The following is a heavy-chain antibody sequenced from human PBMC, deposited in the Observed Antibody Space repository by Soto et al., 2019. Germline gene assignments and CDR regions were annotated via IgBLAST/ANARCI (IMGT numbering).Heavy chain of an antibody. CDR3: AKDEYCSSTSCFYYYYYGMDV. V-gene: IGHV3-30*18. Sequence: PGGSLRLSCAASGFTFSSYGMHWVRQAPGKGLEWVAVISYDGSNKYYADSVKGRFTISRDNSKNTLYLQMNRLRAEDTAVYYCAKDEYCSSTSCFYYYYYGMDVWGQGTTVTVSS. CDR2: ISYDGSNK. J-gene: IGHJ6*02. D-gene: IGHD2-2*01. CDR1: GFTFSSYG.